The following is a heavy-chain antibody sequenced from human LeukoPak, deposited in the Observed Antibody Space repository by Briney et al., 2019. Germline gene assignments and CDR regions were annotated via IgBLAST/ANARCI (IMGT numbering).Heavy chain of an antibody. V-gene: IGHV4-34*01. CDR1: GGSFTNYY. Sequence: PSETLSLTCAVYGGSFTNYYWGWIRQAPGKGLEWIGEINHSGSTDYNPSLKSRVTISVDTSKNQFSLRLSSVTAADTAVYYCARHGNWFDPWGQGTLVTVSS. D-gene: IGHD2-8*01. CDR3: ARHGNWFDP. J-gene: IGHJ5*02. CDR2: INHSGST.